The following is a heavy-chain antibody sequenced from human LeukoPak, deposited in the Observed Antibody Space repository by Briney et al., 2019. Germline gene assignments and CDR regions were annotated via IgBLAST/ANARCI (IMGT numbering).Heavy chain of an antibody. CDR2: ITGAGKT. CDR3: AKGKSSGSVEWFDR. Sequence: GGSLRLSCAASKFTLSNYAMTWFRQAPGKGPEWVSSITGAGKTYFPDSAKGRFTVSRDNFQNTLYLQMNAVRAEDTAIYYCAKGKSSGSVEWFDRWGQGTLVTVSS. CDR1: KFTLSNYA. J-gene: IGHJ5*02. D-gene: IGHD3-10*01. V-gene: IGHV3-23*01.